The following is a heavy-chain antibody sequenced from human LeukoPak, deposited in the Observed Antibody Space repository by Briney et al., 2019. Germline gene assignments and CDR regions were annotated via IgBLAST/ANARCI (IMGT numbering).Heavy chain of an antibody. D-gene: IGHD2-2*01. CDR3: ARDSAHIVVVPVVIPPGLDNWFDP. J-gene: IGHJ5*02. CDR2: IWSDGTNQ. Sequence: PGTSLRLSCAASGFTFRSYGMHWVRQAPGKGLEWVALIWSDGTNQYYADSVKGRFTISRDNSKNTLYLQINSLRAEDTAVYYCARDSAHIVVVPVVIPPGLDNWFDPWGQGTLVTVSS. CDR1: GFTFRSYG. V-gene: IGHV3-33*01.